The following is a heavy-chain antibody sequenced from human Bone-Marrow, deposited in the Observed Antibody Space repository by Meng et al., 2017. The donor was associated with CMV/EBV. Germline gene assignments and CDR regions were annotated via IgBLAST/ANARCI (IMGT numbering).Heavy chain of an antibody. Sequence: GGSLRLSCAASGFTFSSYAMHWVRQAPGKGLEWVAVISYDGSNKYYADSVKGRFTISRDNSKNTLYLQMNSLRAEDTAVYYCAKGPYCSSTSCYTSWDFDYWGQGTLVTVSS. CDR3: AKGPYCSSTSCYTSWDFDY. CDR2: ISYDGSNK. V-gene: IGHV3-30-3*01. D-gene: IGHD2-2*02. CDR1: GFTFSSYA. J-gene: IGHJ4*02.